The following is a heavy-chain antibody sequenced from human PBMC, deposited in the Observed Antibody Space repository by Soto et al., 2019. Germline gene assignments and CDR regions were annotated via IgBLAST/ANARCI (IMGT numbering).Heavy chain of an antibody. V-gene: IGHV6-1*01. CDR2: TYYRSKWYY. Sequence: SQTLSLTCAITGDRVSSKSAGWSWVRQSPSRGLEWLGRTYYRSKWYYEYAVYVRGRITINPDTSKNQYSLQLNSVTPEDTAVYFCARGEQYSGRIFDYWGQGTLVTVSS. D-gene: IGHD1-26*01. CDR1: GDRVSSKSAG. J-gene: IGHJ4*01. CDR3: ARGEQYSGRIFDY.